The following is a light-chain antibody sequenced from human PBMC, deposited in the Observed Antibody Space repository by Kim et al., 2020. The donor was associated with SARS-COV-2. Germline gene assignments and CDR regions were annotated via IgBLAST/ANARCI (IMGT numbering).Light chain of an antibody. CDR1: QSVLYSSNNKNY. V-gene: IGKV4-1*01. J-gene: IGKJ2*01. CDR2: WAS. CDR3: QQYYSIPYT. Sequence: ATINCRSGQSVLYSSNNKNYLAWYQQKPGQPPKLLIYWASTRESGVPDRFSGSGSGTDFTLTISSLQAEDVAVYYCQQYYSIPYTFGQGTKLEI.